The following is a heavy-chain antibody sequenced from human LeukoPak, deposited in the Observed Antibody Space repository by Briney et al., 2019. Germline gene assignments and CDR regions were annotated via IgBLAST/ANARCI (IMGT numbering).Heavy chain of an antibody. V-gene: IGHV4-59*11. J-gene: IGHJ4*02. D-gene: IGHD5-12*01. Sequence: PSETLSLTCTVSGGSISSHYWSWIRQPPGKGLEWVGYIYYSGSTNYNPSLKSRVTMSVDTSKNQFSLKLSSVTAADTAVYYCARSKTIAARDALDYWGQGTLVTVSS. CDR2: IYYSGST. CDR3: ARSKTIAARDALDY. CDR1: GGSISSHY.